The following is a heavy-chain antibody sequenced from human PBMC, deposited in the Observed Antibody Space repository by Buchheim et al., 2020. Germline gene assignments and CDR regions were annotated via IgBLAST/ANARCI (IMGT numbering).Heavy chain of an antibody. V-gene: IGHV3-33*01. D-gene: IGHD4-17*01. CDR1: GFSFSSYG. CDR3: ARDLHYEDGDYGSFGY. J-gene: IGHJ4*02. CDR2: IWYGGINK. Sequence: QVQLVESGGGVVQPGRSLRLSCAASGFSFSSYGMHWVRQAPGKGLEWVAVIWYGGINKYYADSVKGRFTISRDNSKNTLYLQMKSLRAEDTAVYYCARDLHYEDGDYGSFGYWGQGTL.